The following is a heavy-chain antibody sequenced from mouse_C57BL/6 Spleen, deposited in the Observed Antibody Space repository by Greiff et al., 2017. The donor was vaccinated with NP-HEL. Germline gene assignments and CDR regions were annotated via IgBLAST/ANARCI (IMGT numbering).Heavy chain of an antibody. CDR1: FYTFTLSF. J-gene: IGHJ2*02. CDR3: SSSSRHYVRDVSFDS. D-gene: IGHD1-1*01. V-gene: IGHV1-53*01. Sequence: QVQLQQPGTELVKPGEEGKGGGKDYFYTFTLSFIHLFKHILLHFLSFLLNLHPSNGGTTYNEKFKSKATLTVDKSSSTAYMQLRSLTSEDSAVXYCSSSSRHYVRDVSFDSSGPPPSLPVSS. CDR2: LHPSNGGT.